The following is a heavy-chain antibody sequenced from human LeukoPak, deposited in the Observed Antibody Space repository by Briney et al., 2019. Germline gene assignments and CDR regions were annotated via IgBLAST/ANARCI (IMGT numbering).Heavy chain of an antibody. V-gene: IGHV1-69*13. CDR3: ARFDYYDSSGLDY. J-gene: IGHJ4*02. CDR1: GYTFTSYY. D-gene: IGHD3-22*01. CDR2: IIPIFGTA. Sequence: GASVKVSCKASGYTFTSYYMHWVRQAPGQGLEWMGGIIPIFGTANYAQKFQGRVTITADESTSTAYMELSSLRSEDTAVYYCARFDYYDSSGLDYWGQGTLVTVSS.